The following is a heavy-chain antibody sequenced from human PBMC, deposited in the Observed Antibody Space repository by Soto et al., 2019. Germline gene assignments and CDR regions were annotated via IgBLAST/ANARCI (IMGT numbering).Heavy chain of an antibody. D-gene: IGHD3-22*01. Sequence: EVQLVESGGGLVKPGGSLRLSCAASGFTFTNAWMNWVRQAPGKGLEWVGRIKSTSDGGTTDYAAPVKGRFTVSRDDSSYPVYLQINSLKTEDTAVYYCTTDWFDSSGSYAYWGQGTLVSVSS. CDR2: IKSTSDGGTT. CDR3: TTDWFDSSGSYAY. J-gene: IGHJ1*01. V-gene: IGHV3-15*01. CDR1: GFTFTNAW.